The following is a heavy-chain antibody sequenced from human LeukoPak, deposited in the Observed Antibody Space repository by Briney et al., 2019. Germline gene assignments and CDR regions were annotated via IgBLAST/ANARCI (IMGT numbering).Heavy chain of an antibody. CDR2: IKQDGSEK. D-gene: IGHD4-11*01. Sequence: GGSLRLSCAASGFTFSTYWMTWVRQAPGKGLEWVANIKQDGSEKYYVDSVKGRFTISRDNAKNSLYLQMNSLRAEDTAVYYCARDRGHYSDAFDIWGQGTMVTVSS. V-gene: IGHV3-7*01. J-gene: IGHJ3*02. CDR3: ARDRGHYSDAFDI. CDR1: GFTFSTYW.